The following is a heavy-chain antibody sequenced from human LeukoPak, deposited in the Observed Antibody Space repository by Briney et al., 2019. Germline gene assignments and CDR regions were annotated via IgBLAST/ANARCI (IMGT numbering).Heavy chain of an antibody. J-gene: IGHJ4*02. CDR1: GYTFTSYH. CDR2: INLSGGST. V-gene: IGHV1-46*01. CDR3: ARDYVDDIPMIKDY. Sequence: VASVTVSFKASGYTFTSYHMHWVRQAPGQGLEWMGKINLSGGSTTYAQKFQGRVTMTRDTSTSTVYMELSSLRSEDTAVYYCARDYVDDIPMIKDYWGQGTLVTVSS. D-gene: IGHD2-8*01.